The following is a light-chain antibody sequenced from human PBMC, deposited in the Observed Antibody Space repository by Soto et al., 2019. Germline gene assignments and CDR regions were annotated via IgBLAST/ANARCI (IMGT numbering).Light chain of an antibody. CDR3: QKYDSSPWT. CDR2: AAS. J-gene: IGKJ1*01. V-gene: IGKV1-39*01. CDR1: QNINSY. Sequence: DIQMTQSPSSLSASVGDGVTITCRARQNINSYLNWYQQKPGKAPKLLIYAASSLQSGVPSRFSGSGSGTDFTLTVSRLQPEDFATYYCQKYDSSPWTFCQGTKVDNK.